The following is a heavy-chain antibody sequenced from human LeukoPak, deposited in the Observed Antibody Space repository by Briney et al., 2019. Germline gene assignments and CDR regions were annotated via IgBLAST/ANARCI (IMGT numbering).Heavy chain of an antibody. CDR1: GYTFTSYD. CDR2: MNPNSGNT. J-gene: IGHJ4*02. Sequence: ASMKVSCKASGYTFTSYDINWVRQATGQGLEWMGWMNPNSGNTGYAQKFQGRVTMTRNTSISTAYMELSSLRSEDTAVYYCARVGPTDCSSTSCSSSFDYWGQGTLVTVSS. CDR3: ARVGPTDCSSTSCSSSFDY. D-gene: IGHD2-2*01. V-gene: IGHV1-8*01.